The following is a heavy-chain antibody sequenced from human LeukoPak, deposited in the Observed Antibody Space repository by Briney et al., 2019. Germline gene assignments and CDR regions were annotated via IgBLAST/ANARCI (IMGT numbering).Heavy chain of an antibody. D-gene: IGHD3-10*01. CDR2: IKQDGSEK. CDR3: ARGFGELWSGWFDP. V-gene: IGHV3-7*04. Sequence: PGGSLRLSCAASGFSFSSSDMNWVRQAPGKGLEWVANIKQDGSEKYYVDSVKGRFSISRDNAKNSLYLQMNSLRAEDTAVYYCARGFGELWSGWFDPWGQGTLVTVSS. J-gene: IGHJ5*02. CDR1: GFSFSSSD.